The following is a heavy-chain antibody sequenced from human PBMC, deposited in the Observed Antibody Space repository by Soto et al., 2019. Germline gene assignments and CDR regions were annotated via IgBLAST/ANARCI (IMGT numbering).Heavy chain of an antibody. J-gene: IGHJ5*02. CDR3: ARGLAAGRNWFDP. CDR2: TYHSGST. V-gene: IGHV4-30-2*01. D-gene: IGHD6-13*01. CDR1: GGSISSGGYS. Sequence: SETLSLTCAVSGGSISSGGYSWSWIRQPPGKGLEWIGYTYHSGSTFYNPSLKSRVTISVDRSKNQFSLKLSSVTAADTAVYYCARGLAAGRNWFDPWGQGTLVTVSS.